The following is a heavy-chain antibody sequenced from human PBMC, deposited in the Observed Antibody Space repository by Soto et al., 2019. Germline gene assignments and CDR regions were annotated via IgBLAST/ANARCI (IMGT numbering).Heavy chain of an antibody. CDR3: AKATSPPGSFYGFDY. D-gene: IGHD1-26*01. CDR1: GFTFSTYA. CDR2: IGNDGSPT. V-gene: IGHV3-23*01. Sequence: EVQLLESGGGLVQPGGSLRLSCAASGFTFSTYAMTWVRQAPGKGLEWVSAIGNDGSPTYYADSVKGRFTISRDNSRNTLYLQMNSLRADDTALYFCAKATSPPGSFYGFDYWGQGTLVTVSS. J-gene: IGHJ4*02.